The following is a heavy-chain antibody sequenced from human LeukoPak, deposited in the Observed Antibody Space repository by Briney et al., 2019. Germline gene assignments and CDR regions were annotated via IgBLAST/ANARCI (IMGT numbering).Heavy chain of an antibody. CDR2: IYYSGST. V-gene: IGHV4-59*01. Sequence: SETLSLTCTVSGGSINTYYWSWIRQPPGKGLEWIGYIYYSGSTNYNPSLKSRVTISVDTSKNQFSLKLSSVTAADTAVYYCARLYYDFWSGYYAGGGYYFDYWGQGTLVTVSS. CDR3: ARLYYDFWSGYYAGGGYYFDY. D-gene: IGHD3-3*01. J-gene: IGHJ4*02. CDR1: GGSINTYY.